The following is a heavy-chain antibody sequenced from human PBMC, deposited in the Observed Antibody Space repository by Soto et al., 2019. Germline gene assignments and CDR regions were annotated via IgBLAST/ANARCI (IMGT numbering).Heavy chain of an antibody. CDR3: ARVGPFWSGYSSHYYYYGMDV. D-gene: IGHD3-3*01. J-gene: IGHJ6*02. Sequence: GGSLRLSCAASGLTFSSYSMNWVRQAPGKGLEWVSSISSSSSYIYYADSVKGRFTISRDNAKNSLYLQMNSLRAEDTAVYYCARVGPFWSGYSSHYYYYGMDVWGQGTTVTVSS. CDR1: GLTFSSYS. CDR2: ISSSSSYI. V-gene: IGHV3-21*01.